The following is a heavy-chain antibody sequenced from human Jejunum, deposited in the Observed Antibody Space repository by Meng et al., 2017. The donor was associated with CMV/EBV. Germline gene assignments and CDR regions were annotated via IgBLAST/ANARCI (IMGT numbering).Heavy chain of an antibody. V-gene: IGHV3-15*01. Sequence: LSCAASGFTFSSAWMNWVRQAPGKGLEWVGRVKSEIDGATTDYAAPVKGRFTISRDDSKNTVYMQLNSLKSEDTGVYYCTTGGVVGSWGQGTLVTVSS. CDR2: VKSEIDGATT. J-gene: IGHJ4*02. D-gene: IGHD2-21*01. CDR1: GFTFSSAW. CDR3: TTGGVVGS.